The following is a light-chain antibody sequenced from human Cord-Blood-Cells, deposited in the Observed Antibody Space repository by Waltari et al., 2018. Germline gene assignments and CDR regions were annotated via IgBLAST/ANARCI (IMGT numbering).Light chain of an antibody. CDR1: SSDVGSYNL. CDR3: CSYAGSSTFYV. Sequence: QSALTQPASVSGSPGQSITISCTGTSSDVGSYNLVSWYQQHPSKAPKRMIYEGSKRPSGVSNRFSGSKSGNTASLTISGLQAEDEADYYCCSYAGSSTFYVFGTGTKVTVL. V-gene: IGLV2-23*01. CDR2: EGS. J-gene: IGLJ1*01.